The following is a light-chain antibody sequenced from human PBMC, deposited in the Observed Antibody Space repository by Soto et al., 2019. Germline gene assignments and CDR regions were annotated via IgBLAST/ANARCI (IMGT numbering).Light chain of an antibody. CDR3: QQFNSSPLV. V-gene: IGKV4-1*01. CDR1: QSVLYSSNNKNY. J-gene: IGKJ2*01. CDR2: WAS. Sequence: DIVMTQSPDSLAVSLGERATINCKSSQSVLYSSNNKNYLAWYQQSPGQPPKLLIYWASTRESGVPDRFSGSGSGTDFTLTISSLQAEDVAVYYCQQFNSSPLVFGQGTKLEIK.